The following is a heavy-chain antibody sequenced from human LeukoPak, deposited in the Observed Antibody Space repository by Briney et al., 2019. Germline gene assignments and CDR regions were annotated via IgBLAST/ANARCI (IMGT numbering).Heavy chain of an antibody. CDR1: GGTFSSYA. V-gene: IGHV1-69*04. CDR3: ARDPVAGDY. Sequence: GSSVKVSCKASGGTFSSYAISWVRQAPGQGLEWMGRITPILGIANYAQKFQGRVTITADKSTSTAYMELSSLRSEDTAVYYCARDPVAGDYWGQGTLVTVSS. D-gene: IGHD6-19*01. J-gene: IGHJ4*02. CDR2: ITPILGIA.